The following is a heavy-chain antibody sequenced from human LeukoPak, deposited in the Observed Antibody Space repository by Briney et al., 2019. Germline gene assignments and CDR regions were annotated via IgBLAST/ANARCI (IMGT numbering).Heavy chain of an antibody. CDR3: AKDRGYSHGFDY. J-gene: IGHJ4*02. Sequence: GGSLRLSCAASGFTFSSYGMHWVRQAPGKGLEWVAGISYDGRNKEYVDSVKGRFTISRDNSKNTLYLQMNSLRAEDAAVYNCAKDRGYSHGFDYWGQGTLVTVS. V-gene: IGHV3-30*18. D-gene: IGHD5-18*01. CDR2: ISYDGRNK. CDR1: GFTFSSYG.